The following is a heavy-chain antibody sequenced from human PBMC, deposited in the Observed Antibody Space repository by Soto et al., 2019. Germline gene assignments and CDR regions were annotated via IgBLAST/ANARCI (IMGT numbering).Heavy chain of an antibody. J-gene: IGHJ6*02. CDR3: ASDFDSGNFGLHL. V-gene: IGHV1-2*02. CDR2: VSPLTGGT. CDR1: GYTFGAYY. D-gene: IGHD2-21*01. Sequence: QVQLVQSGPEVKTPGASVRVSCKSSGYTFGAYYIHWVRQAPGQRLEWMGWVSPLTGGTNLAQRFPASLPLSSDSSMNTVLMELRSLRSGASALNICASDFDSGNFGLHLWGQGTTVSVS.